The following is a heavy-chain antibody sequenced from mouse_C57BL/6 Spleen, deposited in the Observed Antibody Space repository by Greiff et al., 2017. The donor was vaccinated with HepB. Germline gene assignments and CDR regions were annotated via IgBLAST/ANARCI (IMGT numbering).Heavy chain of an antibody. J-gene: IGHJ2*01. CDR2: IDPSDSYT. CDR3: ARGDYSDY. CDR1: GYTFTSYW. V-gene: IGHV1-69*01. Sequence: QVQLQQPGAELVMPGASVKLSCKASGYTFTSYWMHWVKQRPGQGLEWIGEIDPSDSYTNYNQKFKGKSTLTVDKSSSPAYMQLSSLTSEDSAVYYCARGDYSDYWGQGTTLTVSS.